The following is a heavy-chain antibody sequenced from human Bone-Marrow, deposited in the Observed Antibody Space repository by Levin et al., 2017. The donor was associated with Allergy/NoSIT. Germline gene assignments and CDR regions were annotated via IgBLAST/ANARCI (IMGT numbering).Heavy chain of an antibody. CDR1: GDSVSSGSYY. D-gene: IGHD3-3*01. CDR2: MYYYGSN. Sequence: PSETLSLTCTVSGDSVSSGSYYWSWIRQSPGKTLEWIGYMYYYGSNSYNPSFESRATISVDASKNQFSLKVHSATAADTAVYYCARGVDAFWIGSPFNYWGQGALVTVSS. V-gene: IGHV4-61*01. CDR3: ARGVDAFWIGSPFNY. J-gene: IGHJ4*02.